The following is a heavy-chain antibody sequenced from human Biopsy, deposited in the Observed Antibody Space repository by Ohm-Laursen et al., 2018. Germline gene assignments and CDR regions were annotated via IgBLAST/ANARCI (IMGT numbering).Heavy chain of an antibody. CDR1: GGSISNNNYY. J-gene: IGHJ3*01. CDR2: IYYRGNT. CDR3: ARRLPLRGYAFDV. Sequence: TLSLTCSVSGGSISNNNYYWGWIRQPPGKGLEWIGNIYYRGNTNYSPSLKSRVTISLDTSKNHFSLKLNSVTATDTAVYYCARRLPLRGYAFDVWGQGTLVTVSS. V-gene: IGHV4-61*05. D-gene: IGHD3-10*01.